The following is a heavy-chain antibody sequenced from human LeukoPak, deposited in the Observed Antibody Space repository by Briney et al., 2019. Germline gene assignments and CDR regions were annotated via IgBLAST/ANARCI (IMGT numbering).Heavy chain of an antibody. D-gene: IGHD3-10*01. CDR3: ARRPATMVRGPLDY. V-gene: IGHV4-61*02. J-gene: IGHJ4*02. CDR1: GGSISSSNYY. Sequence: SETLSLTCTVSGGSISSSNYYWSWIRQPAGKGLEWIGRIYTSGSTNYNPSLKSRVTMSVDTSKNQFSLKLSSVTAADTAVYYCARRPATMVRGPLDYWGQGTLVTVSS. CDR2: IYTSGST.